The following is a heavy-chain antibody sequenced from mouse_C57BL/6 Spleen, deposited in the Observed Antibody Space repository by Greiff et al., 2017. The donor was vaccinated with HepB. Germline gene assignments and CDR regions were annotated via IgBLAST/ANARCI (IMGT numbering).Heavy chain of an antibody. Sequence: EVHLVESGGGLVKPGGSLKLSCAASGFTFSSYAMSWVRQTPEKRLEWVATISDGGSYTYYPDNVKGRFTISRDNAKNNLYLQMSHLKSEDTAMYYCATVYYDYDGFAYWGQGTLVTVSA. J-gene: IGHJ3*01. CDR2: ISDGGSYT. D-gene: IGHD2-4*01. CDR1: GFTFSSYA. V-gene: IGHV5-4*01. CDR3: ATVYYDYDGFAY.